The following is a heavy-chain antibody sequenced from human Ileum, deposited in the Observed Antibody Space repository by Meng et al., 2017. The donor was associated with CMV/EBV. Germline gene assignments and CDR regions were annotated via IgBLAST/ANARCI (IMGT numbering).Heavy chain of an antibody. J-gene: IGHJ6*02. CDR1: EFIISDYN. Sequence: GGSLRLSCAASEFIISDYNMNWVRQAPGKGLDWISYITSTSRTIYYADSVDGRFTISRDNAKNSLFLQIDSLRAEDTAVYYCARSLSSRAYVMDVWGQGTTVTVSS. V-gene: IGHV3-48*04. CDR2: ITSTSRTI. CDR3: ARSLSSRAYVMDV. D-gene: IGHD3-10*01.